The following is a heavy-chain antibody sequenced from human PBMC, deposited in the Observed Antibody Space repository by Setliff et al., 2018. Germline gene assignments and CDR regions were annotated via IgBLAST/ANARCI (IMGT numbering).Heavy chain of an antibody. D-gene: IGHD6-19*01. CDR1: GGSISGSNW. Sequence: SETLSLTCAVSGGSISGSNWWSWVRQPPGRGLEWIGEIHHGGSTNYNSSLKGRVTISVDKSKNQFSLNLSSVTAADTAVYYCAKGGVAGLDSWGQGTLVTVSS. V-gene: IGHV4-4*02. CDR3: AKGGVAGLDS. CDR2: IHHGGST. J-gene: IGHJ4*02.